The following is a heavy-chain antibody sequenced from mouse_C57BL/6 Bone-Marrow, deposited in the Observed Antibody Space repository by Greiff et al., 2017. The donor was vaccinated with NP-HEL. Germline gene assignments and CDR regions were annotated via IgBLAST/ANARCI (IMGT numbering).Heavy chain of an antibody. V-gene: IGHV14-4*01. CDR3: TPVVAD. D-gene: IGHD1-1*01. CDR1: GFNIKDDY. Sequence: EVHLVESGAELVRPGASVKLSCTASGFNIKDDYMHWVKQRPEQGLEWIGWIDPENGDTEYASKFQGKATITADTSSNTAYLQLSSLTSEDTAVYYCTPVVADWGQGTLVTVSA. J-gene: IGHJ3*01. CDR2: IDPENGDT.